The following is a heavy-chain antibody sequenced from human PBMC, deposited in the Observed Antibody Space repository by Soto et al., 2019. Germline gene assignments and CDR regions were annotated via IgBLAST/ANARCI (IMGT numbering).Heavy chain of an antibody. Sequence: GASVKVSCKASGYTFTSYDINWVRQATGQGLEWMGWMNPNSGNTGYAQKFQGRVTMTRNTSISTAYMELSSLRSEDTAVYYCARGLNDIVLMVYALHRHDYGEYYFDYWGQGTLVTVSS. D-gene: IGHD2-8*01. V-gene: IGHV1-8*01. CDR3: ARGLNDIVLMVYALHRHDYGEYYFDY. J-gene: IGHJ4*02. CDR2: MNPNSGNT. CDR1: GYTFTSYD.